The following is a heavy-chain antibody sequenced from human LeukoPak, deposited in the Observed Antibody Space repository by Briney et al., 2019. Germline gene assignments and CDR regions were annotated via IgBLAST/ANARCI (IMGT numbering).Heavy chain of an antibody. CDR1: VGSISSSSYY. Sequence: SETLSLTCTVSVGSISSSSYYWGWIRQPPGKGLEWIGSIYYSGSTYYNPSLKSRVTISVDTSKNQFSLKLSSVTAADTAVYYCARQKIGVVTYYFDYWGQGTLVTVSS. D-gene: IGHD3-3*01. CDR2: IYYSGST. J-gene: IGHJ4*02. V-gene: IGHV4-39*01. CDR3: ARQKIGVVTYYFDY.